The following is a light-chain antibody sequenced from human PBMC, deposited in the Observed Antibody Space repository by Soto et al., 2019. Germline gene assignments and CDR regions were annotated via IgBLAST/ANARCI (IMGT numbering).Light chain of an antibody. V-gene: IGKV2-28*01. CDR3: MQALKTQWT. CDR1: QSLLHSNGYNY. CDR2: LGS. Sequence: DIVMTQSPLSLPVTPGEPASISCRSSQSLLHSNGYNYLDWYLQKPGQSPQLLIYLGSNRASGVPDRFSGSGSGTDFTLKISRVEAEDVGVYYCMQALKTQWTFGQGTKADI. J-gene: IGKJ1*01.